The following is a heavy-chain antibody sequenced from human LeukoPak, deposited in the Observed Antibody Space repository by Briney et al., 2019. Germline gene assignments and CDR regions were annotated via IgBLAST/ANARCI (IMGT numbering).Heavy chain of an antibody. CDR1: GFTFSDNY. V-gene: IGHV3-11*01. J-gene: IGHJ6*02. Sequence: GGSLRLSCAASGFTFSDNYMSWIRQAPGQGLGWVSYISSSGSTKYYADSVKGRFTISRDNAKNSVYLQMNSLRAEDTAVYYCARERHTIFGVVIHYYGMDVWGQGTTVTVSS. CDR2: ISSSGSTK. D-gene: IGHD3-3*01. CDR3: ARERHTIFGVVIHYYGMDV.